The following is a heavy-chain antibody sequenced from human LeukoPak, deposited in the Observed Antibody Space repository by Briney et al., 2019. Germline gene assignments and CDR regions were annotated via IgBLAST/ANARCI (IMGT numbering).Heavy chain of an antibody. D-gene: IGHD1-1*01. CDR1: GFTFGSYA. J-gene: IGHJ3*02. V-gene: IGHV3-9*01. CDR3: AKDMALESAFDI. Sequence: GGSLRLSCAASGFTFGSYAMSWVRQTPGKGLEWVSGISWNSGSIGYADSVKGRFTISRDNAKNSLYLQMNSLRAEDTALYYCAKDMALESAFDIWGQGTMVTVSS. CDR2: ISWNSGSI.